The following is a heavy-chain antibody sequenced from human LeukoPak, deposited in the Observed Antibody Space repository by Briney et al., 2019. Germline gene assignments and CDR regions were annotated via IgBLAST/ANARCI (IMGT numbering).Heavy chain of an antibody. Sequence: SVKVSCKASGGTFSSYAVNWVRQAPGQGLEWVGRIIPIFVTPDYAQKFQGRVTITADKSTSTAYMELSSLKSEATAVYYCARGVAGNVYWGQGTLVTVSS. CDR3: ARGVAGNVY. J-gene: IGHJ4*02. CDR2: IIPIFVTP. CDR1: GGTFSSYA. V-gene: IGHV1-69*06. D-gene: IGHD6-19*01.